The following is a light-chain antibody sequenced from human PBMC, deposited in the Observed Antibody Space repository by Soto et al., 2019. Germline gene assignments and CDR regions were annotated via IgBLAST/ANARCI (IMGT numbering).Light chain of an antibody. CDR2: GAS. CDR1: QSVSSN. CDR3: QQYNIWPRA. V-gene: IGKV3-15*01. J-gene: IGKJ1*01. Sequence: EIVITQSPATLSVYPGERATLSCRASQSVSSNLAWYQQKPGQGPRLLIYGASTRATGIPARFSGSGSGTDFTLTISSLQSEDFAVYYCQQYNIWPRAFGQGTKV.